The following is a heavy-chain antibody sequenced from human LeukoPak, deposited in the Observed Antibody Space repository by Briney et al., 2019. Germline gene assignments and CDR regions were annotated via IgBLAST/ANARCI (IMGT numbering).Heavy chain of an antibody. D-gene: IGHD1-14*01. J-gene: IGHJ6*03. CDR1: GGSISSYY. V-gene: IGHV4-4*09. CDR3: ARGTNDYYMDV. CDR2: IYTSGST. Sequence: PSETLSLTCTVSGGSISSYYWSWIRQPPGKGLEWIGYIYTSGSTNYNPSIKSRVTISVDTSKNQFSLKLSSVTAADTAVYYCARGTNDYYMDVWGKGTTVTVSS.